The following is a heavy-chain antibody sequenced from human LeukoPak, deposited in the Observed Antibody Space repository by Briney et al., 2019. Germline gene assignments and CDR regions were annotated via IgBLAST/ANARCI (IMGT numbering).Heavy chain of an antibody. CDR3: ASLDQEYFFDY. CDR2: IYHTGST. V-gene: IGHV4-4*02. CDR1: GGSISSSNW. J-gene: IGHJ4*02. D-gene: IGHD2-2*01. Sequence: SGTLSLTCAVSGGSISSSNWWSWVRQPPEKGMEWIGEIYHTGSTNYNPSLKSRVTMSVDKSKNQFSLKLSSVTVADTAVYYRASLDQEYFFDYWGQGTLVTVSS.